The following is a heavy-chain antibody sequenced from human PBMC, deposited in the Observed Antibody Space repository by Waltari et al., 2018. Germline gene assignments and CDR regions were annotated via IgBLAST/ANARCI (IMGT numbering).Heavy chain of an antibody. V-gene: IGHV1-69*06. Sequence: QVHLVQSGAEVKKPGASVKVSCKASGCTFTSYGINWVRQATGQGLEWMGRIIPIFGTANYAQKFQGRVTITADKSTSTAYMELSSLRSEDTAVYYCARVDTATWGQSDIWGQGTMVTVSS. D-gene: IGHD5-18*01. J-gene: IGHJ3*02. CDR3: ARVDTATWGQSDI. CDR2: IIPIFGTA. CDR1: GCTFTSYG.